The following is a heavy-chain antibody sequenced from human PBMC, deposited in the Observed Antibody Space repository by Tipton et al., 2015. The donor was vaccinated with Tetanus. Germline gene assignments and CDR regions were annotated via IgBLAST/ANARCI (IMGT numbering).Heavy chain of an antibody. Sequence: QSGAEVKKPGSSVKISCKVSGGTFSSYAISWVRQAPGQGLEWMGRIFPMFGKTNYAQKFRGRVTITADKSTYTAYMELSSLRSEDTAVYYCATYRSGWYNYFDYWGQGTLVTVSS. J-gene: IGHJ4*02. CDR2: IFPMFGKT. D-gene: IGHD6-19*01. CDR1: GGTFSSYA. V-gene: IGHV1-69*04. CDR3: ATYRSGWYNYFDY.